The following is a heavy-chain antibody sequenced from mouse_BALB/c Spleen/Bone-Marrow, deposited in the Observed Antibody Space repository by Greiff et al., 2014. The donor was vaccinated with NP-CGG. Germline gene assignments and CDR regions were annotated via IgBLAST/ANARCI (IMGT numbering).Heavy chain of an antibody. V-gene: IGHV1-87*01. CDR2: IYPGDGDT. Sequence: VQLQQSGAELARPGASVKLSCKASGYTFTSYWMQWVKQRPGQGLVWIGAIYPGDGDTRYTQKFKGKATLTADKSSSTAYMQLSSLASEDSAVYYCARDEHYFDYWGQGTTLTVSS. CDR3: ARDEHYFDY. CDR1: GYTFTSYW. J-gene: IGHJ2*01.